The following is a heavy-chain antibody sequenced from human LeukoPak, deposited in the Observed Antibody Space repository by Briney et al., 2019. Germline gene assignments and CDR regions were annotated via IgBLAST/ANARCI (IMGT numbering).Heavy chain of an antibody. CDR1: GFTFSTYR. J-gene: IGHJ6*02. CDR2: ISSSSSYI. Sequence: GGSLRLSCVGTGFTFSTYRMNWVRQAPGKGLEWVSSISSSSSYIYYADSVKGRITISRDNAKNSLYLQVNSLRVEDTAVYYCARANIVATIQDYYYYGMDVWGQGTTVTVSS. CDR3: ARANIVATIQDYYYYGMDV. D-gene: IGHD5-12*01. V-gene: IGHV3-21*01.